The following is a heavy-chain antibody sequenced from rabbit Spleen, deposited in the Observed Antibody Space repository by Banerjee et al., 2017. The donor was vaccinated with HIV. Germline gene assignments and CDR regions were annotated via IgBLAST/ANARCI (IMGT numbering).Heavy chain of an antibody. D-gene: IGHD1-1*01. CDR1: GFSFSSSYY. CDR3: ARDLTGVIGWNFNL. J-gene: IGHJ4*01. CDR2: VDTGSSGFT. V-gene: IGHV1S40*01. Sequence: QSLEESGGDLVKPGASLTLTCTASGFSFSSSYYMCWVRQAPGKGLEWIACVDTGSSGFTYFASWAKGRFTISKTSSTTVALQMTSLTAADTATYFCARDLTGVIGWNFNLWGQGTLVTVS.